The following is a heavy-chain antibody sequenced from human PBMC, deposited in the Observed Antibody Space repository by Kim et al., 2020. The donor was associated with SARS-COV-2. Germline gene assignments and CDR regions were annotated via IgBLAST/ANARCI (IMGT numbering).Heavy chain of an antibody. CDR3: ARGWVLWYYFDY. D-gene: IGHD2-8*02. V-gene: IGHV3-30*01. Sequence: YYADSVKGRFTISRDNSKNTLYLQMNSLRAEDTAVYYCARGWVLWYYFDYWGQGTLVTVSS. J-gene: IGHJ4*02.